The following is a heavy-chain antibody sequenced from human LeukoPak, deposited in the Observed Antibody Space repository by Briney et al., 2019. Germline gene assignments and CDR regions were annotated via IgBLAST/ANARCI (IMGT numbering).Heavy chain of an antibody. V-gene: IGHV3-30*18. D-gene: IGHD2-8*01. J-gene: IGHJ4*02. CDR3: AKDLYEIPDY. CDR2: ISYDGSNK. Sequence: GGSLRLSCAASGFTFSSYGMHWVRQAPGKGLEWVAVISYDGSNKYYADSVKGRFTISRDNSKNTLYLQMNSLRAEDTAVYYCAKDLYEIPDYWGQGTLVTVSS. CDR1: GFTFSSYG.